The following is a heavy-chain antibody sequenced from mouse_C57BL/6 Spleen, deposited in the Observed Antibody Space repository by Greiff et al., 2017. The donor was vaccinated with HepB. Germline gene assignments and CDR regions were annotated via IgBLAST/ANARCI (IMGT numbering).Heavy chain of an antibody. V-gene: IGHV1-63*01. CDR3: ARSGGYYRGVYAMDY. CDR1: GYTFTNYW. Sequence: QVQLQQSGAELVRPGTSVKMSCKASGYTFTNYWIGWAKQRPGHGLEWIGDIYPGGGYTNYNEKFKGKATLTADKSSSTAYMQFSSLTSEDSAIYYCARSGGYYRGVYAMDYWGQGTSVTVSS. CDR2: IYPGGGYT. J-gene: IGHJ4*01. D-gene: IGHD2-3*01.